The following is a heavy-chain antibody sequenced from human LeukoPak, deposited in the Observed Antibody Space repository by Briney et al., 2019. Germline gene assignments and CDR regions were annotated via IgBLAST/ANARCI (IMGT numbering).Heavy chain of an antibody. CDR2: IKEDGSEK. V-gene: IGHV3-7*01. CDR1: GFTFSNYW. Sequence: GGSLRLSCVASGFTFSNYWMNWVRQAPGKGLEWVANIKEDGSEKYYVDSVKGRFTISRDNAKNSLYLQMSSLRDEDTAVYYCARGRRDTQYQLSDYWGQGTLVTVSS. J-gene: IGHJ4*02. D-gene: IGHD2-2*01. CDR3: ARGRRDTQYQLSDY.